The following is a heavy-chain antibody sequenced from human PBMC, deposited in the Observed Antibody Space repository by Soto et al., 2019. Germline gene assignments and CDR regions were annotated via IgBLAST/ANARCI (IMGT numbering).Heavy chain of an antibody. Sequence: SETRSLPRTVSGGSISTGDYYGSWIRQPPGKGLEWIGYIYYSGSTYYNPSLKSRVTISVDTSKNQFSLKLSSVTAADTAVYYCARGEYYLSSDYWGQGTLVTVS. CDR3: ARGEYYLSSDY. D-gene: IGHD3-10*01. V-gene: IGHV4-30-4*01. CDR1: GGSISTGDYY. J-gene: IGHJ4*02. CDR2: IYYSGST.